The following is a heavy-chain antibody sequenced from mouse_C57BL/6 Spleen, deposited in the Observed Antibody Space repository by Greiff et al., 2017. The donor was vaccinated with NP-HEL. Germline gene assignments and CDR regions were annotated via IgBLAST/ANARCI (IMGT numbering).Heavy chain of an antibody. Sequence: VKLQESGPELVKPGASVKISCKASGYTFTDYYINWVKQRPGQGLEWIGWIFPGSGSTYYNEKFKGKATLTVDKSSSTAYMLLSSLTSEDSAVYFCARSTLLLGDFDYWGQGTTLTVSS. J-gene: IGHJ2*01. CDR3: ARSTLLLGDFDY. CDR2: IFPGSGST. D-gene: IGHD2-10*01. CDR1: GYTFTDYY. V-gene: IGHV1-75*01.